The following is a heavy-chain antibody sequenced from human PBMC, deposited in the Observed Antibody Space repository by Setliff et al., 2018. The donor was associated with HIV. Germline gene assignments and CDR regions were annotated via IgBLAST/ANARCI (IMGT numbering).Heavy chain of an antibody. Sequence: ASVKVSCKVSGYTLTEVSMHWVRQAPKKGLEWMGYFDPQDGETVHAQNFRGRVTITAAKSTNTAYMQLSGLTYEDTAVYYCAKGERRVADISDLNYMGVWGKGTMVTVSS. V-gene: IGHV1-24*01. J-gene: IGHJ6*03. CDR3: AKGERRVADISDLNYMGV. CDR2: FDPQDGET. D-gene: IGHD1-1*01. CDR1: GYTLTEVS.